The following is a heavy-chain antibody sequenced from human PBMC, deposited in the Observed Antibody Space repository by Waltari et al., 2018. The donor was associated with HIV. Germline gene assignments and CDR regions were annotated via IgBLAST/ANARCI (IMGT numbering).Heavy chain of an antibody. D-gene: IGHD3-22*01. V-gene: IGHV3-7*01. CDR2: IKQDGSKR. Sequence: WVANIKQDGSKRYYVDSVKGRFTISRDNAKNSLYLQMNSLRAEDTAVYFCARAHYSDERSGYHPAFFDYWGQGTLVTVSS. J-gene: IGHJ4*02. CDR3: ARAHYSDERSGYHPAFFDY.